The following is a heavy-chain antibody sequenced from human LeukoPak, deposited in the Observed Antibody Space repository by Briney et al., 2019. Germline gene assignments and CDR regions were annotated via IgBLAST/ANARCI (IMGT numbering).Heavy chain of an antibody. D-gene: IGHD3-22*01. J-gene: IGHJ4*02. Sequence: SVKVSCKSSGCTFSSYAINWVRQAPGQGLEWMGSINPILGIAHYAQKFQGRVAITADKVTSTACKALDSLRSEDTAVYYCAKEQSVYYDSSGYQYDCDYWGQGTLVSVSS. CDR2: INPILGIA. CDR1: GCTFSSYA. V-gene: IGHV1-69*04. CDR3: AKEQSVYYDSSGYQYDCDY.